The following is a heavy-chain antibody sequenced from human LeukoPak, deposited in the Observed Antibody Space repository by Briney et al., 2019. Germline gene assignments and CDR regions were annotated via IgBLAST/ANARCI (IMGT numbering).Heavy chain of an antibody. J-gene: IGHJ3*02. V-gene: IGHV4-4*07. CDR2: VHSSGST. CDR1: SGSTSNYY. Sequence: PSETLSLTCGVSSGSTSNYYWTWIRQPAGKGLEWIGRVHSSGSTTYNPSLTSRATMSVETSKNQFSLWLSSTTAADTAVYYCARVGKRGYSYGVVRSDAFDIWGQGTMVTVSS. CDR3: ARVGKRGYSYGVVRSDAFDI. D-gene: IGHD5-18*01.